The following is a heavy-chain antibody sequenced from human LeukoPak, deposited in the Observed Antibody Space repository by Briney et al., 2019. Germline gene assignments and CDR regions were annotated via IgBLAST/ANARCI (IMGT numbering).Heavy chain of an antibody. CDR1: GYTFTSYG. J-gene: IGHJ3*02. V-gene: IGHV1-18*01. CDR3: ARDRADIVATIQVDAFDI. D-gene: IGHD5-12*01. CDR2: ISAYNGNT. Sequence: ASVKVSCKASGYTFTSYGISWVRQAPGQGLEWMGWISAYNGNTNYAQKLQGRVTMTTDTSTSTAYMELSSLRSEDTAVYYCARDRADIVATIQVDAFDIWGQGTMVTVSS.